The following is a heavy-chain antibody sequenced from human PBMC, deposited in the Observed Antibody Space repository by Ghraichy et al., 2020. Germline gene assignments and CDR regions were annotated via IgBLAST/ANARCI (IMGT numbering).Heavy chain of an antibody. CDR2: IIHSGST. Sequence: SETLSLTCAVYGGSFSAYHWTWIRQPPGKGLEWIGEIIHSGSTNYNPSLKSRVTILVDMSKNQFSLKLSSVTAADTSVYYCATLITTLGAFHIWGQGTMVTVSS. CDR1: GGSFSAYH. D-gene: IGHD2/OR15-2a*01. CDR3: ATLITTLGAFHI. V-gene: IGHV4-34*12. J-gene: IGHJ3*02.